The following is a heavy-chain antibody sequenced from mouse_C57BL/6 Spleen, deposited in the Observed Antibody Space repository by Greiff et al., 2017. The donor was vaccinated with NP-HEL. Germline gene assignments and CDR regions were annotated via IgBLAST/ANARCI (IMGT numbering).Heavy chain of an antibody. J-gene: IGHJ1*03. CDR2: IDPSDSYT. D-gene: IGHD1-1*01. V-gene: IGHV1-69*01. Sequence: VQLQQPGAELVMPGASVKLSCKASGYTFTSYWMHWVKQRPGQGLEWIGEIDPSDSYTNYNQKFKGKSTLTVDKSSSTAYMQLSSLTSEDSAVYYCARRVYYGSSYGYFDVWGTGTTVTVSS. CDR1: GYTFTSYW. CDR3: ARRVYYGSSYGYFDV.